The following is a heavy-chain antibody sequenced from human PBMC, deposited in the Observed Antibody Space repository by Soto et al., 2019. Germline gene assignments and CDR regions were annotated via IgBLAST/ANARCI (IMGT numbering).Heavy chain of an antibody. V-gene: IGHV4-4*02. CDR1: GGSISSSYW. CDR2: IYHSGIT. D-gene: IGHD2-21*01. CDR3: AALHPRIVVVFTEMPT. J-gene: IGHJ4*02. Sequence: QVQLRESGPRLVKPSGTLSLTCAVSGGSISSSYWWTWVRQAPGKGLQWIGEIYHSGITNYNPSLRSRVYMSVDKSNNEFSLSLTSVTAADTAVYYCAALHPRIVVVFTEMPTGGQR.